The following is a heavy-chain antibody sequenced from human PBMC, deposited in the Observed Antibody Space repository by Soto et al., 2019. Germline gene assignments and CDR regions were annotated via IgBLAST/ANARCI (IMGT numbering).Heavy chain of an antibody. J-gene: IGHJ4*02. Sequence: ESLKISCKGSGYSFTSYWIGWVRQMPGKGLEWMGIIYPGDSDTRYSPSFQGQVTISADKSISTAYLQWSSLKASDTAMYYCARRVDFWSGYYNDYFDYWGQGTLVTVSS. CDR3: ARRVDFWSGYYNDYFDY. D-gene: IGHD3-3*01. CDR2: IYPGDSDT. V-gene: IGHV5-51*01. CDR1: GYSFTSYW.